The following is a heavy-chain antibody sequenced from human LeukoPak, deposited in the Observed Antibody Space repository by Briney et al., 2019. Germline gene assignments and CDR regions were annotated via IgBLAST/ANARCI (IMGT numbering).Heavy chain of an antibody. J-gene: IGHJ4*02. CDR1: GFTFGDYA. V-gene: IGHV3-49*03. D-gene: IGHD3-16*02. Sequence: GESLKISCTASGFTFGDYAMSWFRQAPGKGLEWVGFIRSKAYGGTTEYAASVKGRFTISRDDSKSIAYLQMNSLKTEDTAVYYCTRDRLSFYWGQGTLATVSS. CDR2: IRSKAYGGTT. CDR3: TRDRLSFY.